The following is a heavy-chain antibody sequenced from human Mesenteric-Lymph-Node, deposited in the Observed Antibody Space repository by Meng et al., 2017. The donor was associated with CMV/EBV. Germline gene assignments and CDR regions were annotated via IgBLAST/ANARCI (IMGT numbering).Heavy chain of an antibody. CDR1: GGSVSSGNYY. Sequence: SETLSLTCTVSGGSVSSGNYYWAWIRQRPGKGLEWIGWIYYSGSTYYNPSLKRRITISMDASKNQFSLRLSSVTAADTAMYFCARDSPAGHCSSAVCGIDYWGQGTLVTVSS. J-gene: IGHJ4*02. V-gene: IGHV4-31*03. CDR2: IYYSGST. D-gene: IGHD2-8*01. CDR3: ARDSPAGHCSSAVCGIDY.